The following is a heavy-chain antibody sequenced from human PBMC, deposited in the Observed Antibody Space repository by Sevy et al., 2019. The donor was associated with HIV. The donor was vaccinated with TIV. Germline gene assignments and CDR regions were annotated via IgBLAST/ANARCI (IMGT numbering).Heavy chain of an antibody. V-gene: IGHV5-51*01. CDR2: IYPGDSDT. CDR3: ARQPHDYSNYVGYYYYMDV. D-gene: IGHD4-4*01. J-gene: IGHJ6*03. Sequence: GESLKISCKGSGYSFTSYWIGWVRQMPGNGLEWMGIIYPGDSDTRYSPSFQGQVTISADKSISTAYLQWSSLKASDTAMYYCARQPHDYSNYVGYYYYMDVWGKWTTVTVSS. CDR1: GYSFTSYW.